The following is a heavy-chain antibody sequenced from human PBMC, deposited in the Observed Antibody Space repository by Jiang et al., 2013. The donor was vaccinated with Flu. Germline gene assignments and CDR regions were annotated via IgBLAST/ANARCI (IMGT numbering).Heavy chain of an antibody. V-gene: IGHV4-59*01. D-gene: IGHD3-3*01. CDR2: VYYSGST. J-gene: IGHJ6*02. CDR1: CLHRQLL. Sequence: VKPRGGPSSLTSHCLWCLHRQLLLELDPAAPTGRGLEWIGRVYYSGSTKYNPSLKSRVTISVDTSKNQFSLKLSSVTAADTAVYYCARDYDFWTTGGGLDVWGQGATVTVSS. CDR3: ARDYDFWTTGGGLDV.